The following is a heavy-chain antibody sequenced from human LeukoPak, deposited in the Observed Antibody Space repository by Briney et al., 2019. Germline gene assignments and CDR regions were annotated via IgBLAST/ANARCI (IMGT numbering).Heavy chain of an antibody. CDR1: GFTFSSYW. Sequence: GSLRLSCAASGFTFSSYWMHWVRRAPGKGLVWVSRIVTDGSSTVYADSVKGRFTISRDNAKNTLYLQMNSLRVEDTAVYYCTRGYVGIDYWGQGTLVTVSS. D-gene: IGHD5-12*01. CDR2: IVTDGSST. CDR3: TRGYVGIDY. V-gene: IGHV3-74*01. J-gene: IGHJ4*02.